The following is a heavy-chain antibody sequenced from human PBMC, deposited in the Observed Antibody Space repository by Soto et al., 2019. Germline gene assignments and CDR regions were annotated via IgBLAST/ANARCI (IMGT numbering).Heavy chain of an antibody. J-gene: IGHJ5*02. Sequence: SVKVSCKASGGTFSSYAISWVRQAPGQGLEWMGGIIPIFGTANYAQKFQGRVTITADESTSTAYMELSSLRAEDTAVYYCARDWAQYSNAENWFDPWGQGTLVTVSS. CDR1: GGTFSSYA. CDR2: IIPIFGTA. V-gene: IGHV1-69*13. D-gene: IGHD5-18*01. CDR3: ARDWAQYSNAENWFDP.